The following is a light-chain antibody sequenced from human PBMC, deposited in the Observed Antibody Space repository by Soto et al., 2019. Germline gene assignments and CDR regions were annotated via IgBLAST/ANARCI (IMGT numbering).Light chain of an antibody. J-gene: IGKJ4*01. CDR1: HSVSSK. V-gene: IGKV3-15*01. CDR2: GAS. Sequence: EIVMTQSPATLSASVGERATLSCRASHSVSSKLAWYQQKPGQAPRLLIYGASTRATEIPARFSGSGSGTEFTLTIISLQSEDLAVYYWQQYNDWPPQLTFGGGNKVEIK. CDR3: QQYNDWPPQLT.